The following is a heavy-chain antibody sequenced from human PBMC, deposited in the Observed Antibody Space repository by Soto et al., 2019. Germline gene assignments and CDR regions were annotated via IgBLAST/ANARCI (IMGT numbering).Heavy chain of an antibody. J-gene: IGHJ6*02. CDR1: GGSFSGYY. CDR2: INHSGST. Sequence: SETLSLTCAVYGGSFSGYYWSLIRQPPGKGLEWIGEINHSGSTNYNPSLKSRVTISVDTSKNQFSLKLSSVTAADTAVYYCARNARRTAVYYYYGMDVWAQGTTVTVSS. CDR3: ARNARRTAVYYYYGMDV. V-gene: IGHV4-34*01.